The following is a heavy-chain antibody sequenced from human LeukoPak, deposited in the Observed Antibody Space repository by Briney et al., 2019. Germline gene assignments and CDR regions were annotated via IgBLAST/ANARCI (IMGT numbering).Heavy chain of an antibody. CDR2: INHNSGKT. CDR3: ARAARSMVRGAIPDNDY. D-gene: IGHD3-10*01. CDR1: GSPFTSYD. V-gene: IGHV1-8*01. Sequence: PGALVKISCKASGSPFTSYDINWGRQATGKGLEWMGWINHNSGKTCYAQKFQGRVTMTRNTSISTAYMELSSLRSEDTAVYYCARAARSMVRGAIPDNDYWGQGTLVTVSS. J-gene: IGHJ4*02.